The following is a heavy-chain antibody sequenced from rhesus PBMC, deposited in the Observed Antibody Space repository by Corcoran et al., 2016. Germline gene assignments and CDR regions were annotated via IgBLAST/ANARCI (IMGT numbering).Heavy chain of an antibody. CDR3: ARERVYHFDY. Sequence: QVQLQESGPGLVKPSETLSLTCAVSGGSFRGYYWGWIRQPPGKGLEWLGYISGSSGATDYSPSLCSHVTISTATSKTQFSLKLSSVTAADTAVYYCARERVYHFDYWGQGVLVTVSS. CDR2: ISGSSGAT. V-gene: IGHV4-165*01. CDR1: GGSFRGYY. J-gene: IGHJ4*01.